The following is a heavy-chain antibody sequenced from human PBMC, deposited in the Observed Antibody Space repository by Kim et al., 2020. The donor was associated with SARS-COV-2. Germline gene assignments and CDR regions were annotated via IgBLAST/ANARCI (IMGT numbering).Heavy chain of an antibody. J-gene: IGHJ6*02. D-gene: IGHD3-10*01. V-gene: IGHV3-7*01. CDR1: GFTFSSYW. CDR3: AQTPMVRGVIITTYYYGMDV. Sequence: GGSLRLSCAASGFTFSSYWMSWVRQAPGKGLEWVANIKQDGSEKYYVDSVKGRFTISRDNAKNSLYLQMNSLRAEDTAVYYCAQTPMVRGVIITTYYYGMDVWGQGTTVTVSS. CDR2: IKQDGSEK.